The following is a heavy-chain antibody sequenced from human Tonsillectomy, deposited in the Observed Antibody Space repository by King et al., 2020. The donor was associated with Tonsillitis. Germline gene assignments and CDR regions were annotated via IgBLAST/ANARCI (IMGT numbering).Heavy chain of an antibody. CDR2: ISYSGST. D-gene: IGHD2-2*01. J-gene: IGHJ6*03. Sequence: QLQESGPGLVKPSETLSLTCTVSGGSMTSYYWNWIRRPPGKGLEWIGYISYSGSTNYNPSLKSRVTYTVDTSKNQFSLRLSSVTAADTAVYYCARDAVGLGYCASTSCYPNYMDVWGKGTTVTVSS. CDR1: GGSMTSYY. V-gene: IGHV4-59*01. CDR3: ARDAVGLGYCASTSCYPNYMDV.